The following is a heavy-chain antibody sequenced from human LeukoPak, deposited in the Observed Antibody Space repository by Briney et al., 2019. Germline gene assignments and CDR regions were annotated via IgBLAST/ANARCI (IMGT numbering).Heavy chain of an antibody. CDR1: GGSISSYY. J-gene: IGHJ4*02. V-gene: IGHV4-59*12. CDR2: IYYSGST. D-gene: IGHD2-21*02. CDR3: ARAYCVGDCTVLHIYFDN. Sequence: SETLSLTCTVSGGSISSYYWSWIRQPPGKGLEWIGYIYYSGSTNYNPSLKSRVTISVDKSKNQFSLKLSSVTAADTAVYYCARAYCVGDCTVLHIYFDNWGQGTLVTVSS.